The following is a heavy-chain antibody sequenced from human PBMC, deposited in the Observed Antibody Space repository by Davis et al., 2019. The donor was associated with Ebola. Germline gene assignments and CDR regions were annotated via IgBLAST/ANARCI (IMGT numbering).Heavy chain of an antibody. CDR2: ISYDGSNK. D-gene: IGHD5-18*01. CDR1: GFTFSSYA. CDR3: AKDKYSYGLRDNWFDP. Sequence: GGSLRLSCAASGFTFSSYAMSWVRQAPGKGLEWVAVISYDGSNKYYADSVKGRFTISRDNSKNTLYLQMNSLRAEDTAVYYCAKDKYSYGLRDNWFDPWGQGTLVTVSS. J-gene: IGHJ5*02. V-gene: IGHV3-30*18.